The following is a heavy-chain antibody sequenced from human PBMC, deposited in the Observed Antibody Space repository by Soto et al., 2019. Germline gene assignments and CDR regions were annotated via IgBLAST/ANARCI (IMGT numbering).Heavy chain of an antibody. CDR3: ARALPVAKAGFDP. D-gene: IGHD2-2*01. J-gene: IGHJ5*01. Sequence: HPGGSLRLSCAASGFTVSNTYMTWVRQPPGKGLECVSVIYTAGGTNYADSVKGRFIISRDNSKNTLYLQMNSLRAEDTAVYYCARALPVAKAGFDPWGQGTLVTVSS. V-gene: IGHV3-53*01. CDR1: GFTVSNTY. CDR2: IYTAGGT.